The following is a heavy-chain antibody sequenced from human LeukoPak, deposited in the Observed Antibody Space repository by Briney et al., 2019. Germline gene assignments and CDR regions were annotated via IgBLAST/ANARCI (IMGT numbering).Heavy chain of an antibody. CDR3: AKGGLWFGEFPYYFDY. Sequence: GGSLRLSCSASGFTFSSYWMSWVRQAPGKGLEWVANIKQDGSEKYYVDSVKGRFTISRDNAKNSLYLQMNSLRAEDTAVYYCAKGGLWFGEFPYYFDYWGQGTLVTVSS. J-gene: IGHJ4*02. D-gene: IGHD3-10*01. V-gene: IGHV3-7*01. CDR1: GFTFSSYW. CDR2: IKQDGSEK.